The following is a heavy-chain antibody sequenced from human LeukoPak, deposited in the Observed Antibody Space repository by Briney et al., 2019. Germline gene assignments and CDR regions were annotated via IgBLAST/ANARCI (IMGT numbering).Heavy chain of an antibody. D-gene: IGHD3-3*01. CDR1: GFTFSSYG. V-gene: IGHV3-30*02. CDR2: IRYDGSNK. J-gene: IGHJ3*02. CDR3: ARGPEWGGAFDI. Sequence: GGSLRLSCAASGFTFSSYGMHWVRQAPGEGLEWVAFIRYDGSNKYYADSVKGRFTISRDNSKNTLYLQMNSLRAEDTAVYYCARGPEWGGAFDIWGQGTMVTVPS.